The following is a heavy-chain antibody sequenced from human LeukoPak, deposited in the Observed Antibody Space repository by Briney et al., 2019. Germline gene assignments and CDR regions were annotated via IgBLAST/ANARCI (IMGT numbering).Heavy chain of an antibody. J-gene: IGHJ4*02. D-gene: IGHD1-14*01. CDR2: IVPMFGAP. CDR1: GGTFSNSA. CDR3: ATGRRPENYDYFDY. V-gene: IGHV1-69*06. Sequence: PVKVSCKASGGTFSNSAVSWLRQAPGQGLEWMGGIVPMFGAPNYGEKFQDRVTISADKSTGTAYMKVSSLRSDDTAVYYCATGRRPENYDYFDYWGQGTQVIVSS.